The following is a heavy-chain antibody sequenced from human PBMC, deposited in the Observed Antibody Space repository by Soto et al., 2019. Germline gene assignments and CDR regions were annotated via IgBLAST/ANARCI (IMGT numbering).Heavy chain of an antibody. D-gene: IGHD6-13*01. CDR3: ARVTVAAAENLFDP. J-gene: IGHJ5*02. V-gene: IGHV4-59*01. CDR1: GGSISSYY. CDR2: IYYSGST. Sequence: PSETLSLTCTVSGGSISSYYWSWIRQPPGKGLEWIGYIYYSGSTNYNPSLKSRVTISVDTSKNQFSLKLSSVTAADTAVYYCARVTVAAAENLFDPWGQGTLVTVSS.